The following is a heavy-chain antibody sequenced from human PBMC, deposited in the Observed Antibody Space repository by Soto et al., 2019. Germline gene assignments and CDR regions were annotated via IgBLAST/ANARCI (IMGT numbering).Heavy chain of an antibody. CDR3: ARNRRADYYYYGMDV. CDR2: IDPSDSYT. D-gene: IGHD1-1*01. Sequence: GESLKISCKCSGYSFTSYWISWVRQMPGKGLEWMGRIDPSDSYTNYSPSFQGHVTISADKSISTAYLQWSSLKASDTAMYYCARNRRADYYYYGMDVWGQGTTVTVSS. CDR1: GYSFTSYW. V-gene: IGHV5-10-1*01. J-gene: IGHJ6*02.